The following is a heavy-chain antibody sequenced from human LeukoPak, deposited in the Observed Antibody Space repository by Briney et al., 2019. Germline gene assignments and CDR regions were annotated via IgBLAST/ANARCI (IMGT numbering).Heavy chain of an antibody. J-gene: IGHJ4*02. Sequence: GGSLRLSCAESGFTFSSYGMHRGRQAPGQGLEWVAVIWYDGSNIYYADSVKGRFTISRDNSKNTLYLQMSSVRAEDTAVYYCARVLSRGIAVAGSDYWGQGTLVTVSS. D-gene: IGHD6-19*01. CDR3: ARVLSRGIAVAGSDY. CDR2: IWYDGSNI. CDR1: GFTFSSYG. V-gene: IGHV3-33*01.